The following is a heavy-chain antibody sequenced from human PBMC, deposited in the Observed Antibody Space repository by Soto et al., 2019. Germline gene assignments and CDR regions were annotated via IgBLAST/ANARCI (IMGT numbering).Heavy chain of an antibody. Sequence: ASVKVSCKASGGTFSSYTISWVRQAPGQGLEWMGRIIPILGIANYAQKFQGRVTITADKSTSTAYMELSSLRSEDTAVYYCARGGGRGSNWFDPWGQGTLVTVSS. D-gene: IGHD3-10*01. J-gene: IGHJ5*02. V-gene: IGHV1-69*02. CDR2: IIPILGIA. CDR3: ARGGGRGSNWFDP. CDR1: GGTFSSYT.